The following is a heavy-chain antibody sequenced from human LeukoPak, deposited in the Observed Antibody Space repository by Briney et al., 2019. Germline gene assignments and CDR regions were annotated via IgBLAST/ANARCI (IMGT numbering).Heavy chain of an antibody. Sequence: GGSLRLSCAASGFTFSSYGMHWVRQAPGKGLEWVAVISYDGSNKYYADSVKGRFSISRDNSKNTLYLQMNSLRAEDTAVYYCAKCIEGGQWQDYYYYYGMDVWGQGTTVTVSS. CDR2: ISYDGSNK. CDR1: GFTFSSYG. V-gene: IGHV3-30*18. D-gene: IGHD6-19*01. J-gene: IGHJ6*02. CDR3: AKCIEGGQWQDYYYYYGMDV.